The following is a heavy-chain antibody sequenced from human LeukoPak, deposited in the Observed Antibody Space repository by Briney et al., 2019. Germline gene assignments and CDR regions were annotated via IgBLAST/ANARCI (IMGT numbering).Heavy chain of an antibody. CDR3: ARAGEGLQSYGFDI. D-gene: IGHD5-24*01. Sequence: GGSVRLSCAVSGFTFNVMWMQWVPQAPGKGLVWVSSINSDGSNKRHADSVKGRFTISRDNAKNTLYLQRNRLRAEDTAVYYCARAGEGLQSYGFDIWGQGTMVTVSS. V-gene: IGHV3-74*01. CDR1: GFTFNVMW. CDR2: INSDGSNK. J-gene: IGHJ3*02.